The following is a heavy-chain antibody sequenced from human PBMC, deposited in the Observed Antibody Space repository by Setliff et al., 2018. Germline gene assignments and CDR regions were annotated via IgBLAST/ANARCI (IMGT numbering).Heavy chain of an antibody. CDR3: ARLEKDYGDHVRKSLDY. D-gene: IGHD4-17*01. Sequence: ASVKVSCKASGFILTTYYIHWIRQAPGQGLEWMGRINPTGGRTTYAQKFQGRVTLTRDTSTSTVYMELGSLRSEETAMYYCARLEKDYGDHVRKSLDYWGQGTLVTVSS. J-gene: IGHJ4*02. CDR1: GFILTTYY. CDR2: INPTGGRT. V-gene: IGHV1-46*01.